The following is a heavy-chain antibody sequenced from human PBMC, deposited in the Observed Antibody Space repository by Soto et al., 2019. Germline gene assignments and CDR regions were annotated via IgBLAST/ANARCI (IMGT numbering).Heavy chain of an antibody. J-gene: IGHJ4*02. Sequence: GGAQILWCSAAGLTWRHAWMSLVSKTPGRVLEWVGRIKSKTDGGTTDFAAPVKGRFTISRHDSKNTLYLQMNSLKTEDTAVYYCTTVGYYYDSSGYLDYWGRGTLVTVSS. CDR2: IKSKTDGGTT. CDR3: TTVGYYYDSSGYLDY. CDR1: GLTWRHAW. D-gene: IGHD3-22*01. V-gene: IGHV3-15*01.